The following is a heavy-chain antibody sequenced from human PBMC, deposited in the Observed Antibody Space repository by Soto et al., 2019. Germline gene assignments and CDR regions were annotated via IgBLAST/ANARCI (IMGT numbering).Heavy chain of an antibody. Sequence: QVQLEESGGGVVQPGRSLRLSCAASGFSFSSYNMHWVRQAPGKGLEWVALILHDGSNEYYADSVKGRFTISRDNSKNTLYLQMKSLRAADTAVYYSAKSIDGYSFYFYYGMDVWGPGTTVTVSS. CDR1: GFSFSSYN. J-gene: IGHJ6*02. V-gene: IGHV3-30*18. CDR2: ILHDGSNE. D-gene: IGHD4-4*01. CDR3: AKSIDGYSFYFYYGMDV.